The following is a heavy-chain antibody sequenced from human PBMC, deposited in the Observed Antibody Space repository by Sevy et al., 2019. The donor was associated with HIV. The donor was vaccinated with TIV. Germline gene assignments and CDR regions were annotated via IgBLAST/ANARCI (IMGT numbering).Heavy chain of an antibody. CDR1: GFTFNNFW. J-gene: IGHJ4*01. Sequence: GGSLRLSCVASGFTFNNFWMAWVRQAPGKGLEWFANIKPDGSESNHVGSVKGRFTISRDNPKNSLYLQMNSLTAEDTAVYYCARDVGGGYFDYWGQGTLVTVSS. CDR3: ARDVGGGYFDY. CDR2: IKPDGSES. D-gene: IGHD3-16*01. V-gene: IGHV3-7*03.